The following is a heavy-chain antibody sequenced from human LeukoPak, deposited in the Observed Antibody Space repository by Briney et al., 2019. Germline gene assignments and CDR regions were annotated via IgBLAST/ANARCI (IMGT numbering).Heavy chain of an antibody. Sequence: PSETLSLTCTVSGGSLSSYYWSWIRQPPGKGLEWIGYIYYSGSTDYNPSLKSRVTISVDTSKNQFSLKLSSVTAVDTAVYYCASGEYSSAVDYWGQGTLVTVSS. V-gene: IGHV4-59*08. J-gene: IGHJ4*02. CDR1: GGSLSSYY. CDR3: ASGEYSSAVDY. CDR2: IYYSGST. D-gene: IGHD6-6*01.